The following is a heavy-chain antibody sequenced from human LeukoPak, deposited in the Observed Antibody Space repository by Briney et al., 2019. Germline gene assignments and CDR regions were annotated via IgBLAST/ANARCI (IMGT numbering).Heavy chain of an antibody. D-gene: IGHD1-1*01. J-gene: IGHJ4*02. CDR3: AKAPPYKKYFDY. CDR1: GFPFSSYP. Sequence: GGSLRLSCAASGFPFSSYPMHWVRQAPGKGLEWVAIVSNDARYKDYADSVKGRFTISRDNSKNTLYLQMNSLRAEDTAVYYCAKAPPYKKYFDYWGQGTLVTVSS. CDR2: VSNDARYK. V-gene: IGHV3-30*04.